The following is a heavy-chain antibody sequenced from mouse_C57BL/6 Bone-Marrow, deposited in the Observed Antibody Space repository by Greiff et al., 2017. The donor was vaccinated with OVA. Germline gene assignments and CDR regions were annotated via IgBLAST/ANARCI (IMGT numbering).Heavy chain of an antibody. Sequence: QVQLQQPGAELVRPGSSVKLSCKASGYTFTSYWMDWVKQRPGQGLEWIGNIYPSDSETHYNQKFKDKATLTVDKSSSTAYMQLSSLTSEDSAVYYCARRGLLRTYWYFDVWGTGTTVTVSS. D-gene: IGHD1-1*01. CDR1: GYTFTSYW. CDR2: IYPSDSET. CDR3: ARRGLLRTYWYFDV. J-gene: IGHJ1*03. V-gene: IGHV1-61*01.